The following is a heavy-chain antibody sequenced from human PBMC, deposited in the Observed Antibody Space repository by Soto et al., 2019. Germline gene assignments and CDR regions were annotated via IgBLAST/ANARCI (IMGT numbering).Heavy chain of an antibody. J-gene: IGHJ6*03. Sequence: SETLSLTCAVYGGSFSGYYWSWIRQPPGKGLEWIGEINHSGSTNYNPSPKSRVTISVDTSKNQFSLKLSSVTAADTAVYYCARVANWNDVSYYYYMDVWGKGTTVTVSS. CDR3: ARVANWNDVSYYYYMDV. V-gene: IGHV4-34*01. D-gene: IGHD1-1*01. CDR2: INHSGST. CDR1: GGSFSGYY.